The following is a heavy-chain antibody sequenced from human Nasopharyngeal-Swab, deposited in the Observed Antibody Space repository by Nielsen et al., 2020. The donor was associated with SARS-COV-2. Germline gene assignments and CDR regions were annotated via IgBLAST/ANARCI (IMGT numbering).Heavy chain of an antibody. D-gene: IGHD3-3*01. J-gene: IGHJ4*02. V-gene: IGHV3-23*01. CDR1: GFTFSSCA. CDR3: AKDFRHNYDYWSGYFTN. Sequence: ESLKISCVASGFTFSSCAMTWVRQAPGKGLRWLSTISGSGHRTYYADSVKGRFTISRDNSQNTLYLQMNSLRAEDTAVYYCAKDFRHNYDYWSGYFTNWGQGTLVTVSS. CDR2: ISGSGHRT.